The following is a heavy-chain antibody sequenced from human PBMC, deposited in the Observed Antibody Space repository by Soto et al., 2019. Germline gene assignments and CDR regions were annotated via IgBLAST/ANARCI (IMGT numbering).Heavy chain of an antibody. CDR2: MSGGGDTT. V-gene: IGHV3-23*01. CDR1: GFTFNIYA. J-gene: IGHJ4*02. Sequence: EVQLLESGGGLVQPGRSLRLSCAASGFTFNIYAMNWVRQAPGKGLEWVSGMSGGGDTTNYADSVKGRFTISRDNSKSTLYLQMNSLRAEDTALYYCAKAQSISRVKAATPFDFWGPGTLVIVST. D-gene: IGHD2-15*01. CDR3: AKAQSISRVKAATPFDF.